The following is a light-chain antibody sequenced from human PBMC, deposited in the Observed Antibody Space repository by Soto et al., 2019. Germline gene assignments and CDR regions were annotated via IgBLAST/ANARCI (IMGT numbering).Light chain of an antibody. V-gene: IGLV2-18*01. Sequence: QSVLTQPPSVSGSPGQSVTISCTGTSTDFVSYNRVSLYQQPPGTAPKLIIYEASNRPSGVPDRFSGSKSGNTASLTISGLQAADEADYDCSLYTRENTDVFGTGTKGTVL. J-gene: IGLJ1*01. CDR1: STDFVSYNR. CDR3: SLYTRENTDV. CDR2: EAS.